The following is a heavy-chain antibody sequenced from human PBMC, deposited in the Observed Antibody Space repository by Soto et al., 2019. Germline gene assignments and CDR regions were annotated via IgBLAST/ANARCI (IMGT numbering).Heavy chain of an antibody. J-gene: IGHJ4*02. CDR3: ARDYYDSSGRFDY. D-gene: IGHD3-22*01. CDR2: TYYRSKWYN. CDR1: GDSVSSNSAA. Sequence: QALSLPVAISGDSVSSNSAACNLIRHSPSRGLEWLGRTYYRSKWYNDYAVSVKSRITINPDTSKNQFSLQLNSVTPEDTAVYYCARDYYDSSGRFDYWGQGTLVTVSS. V-gene: IGHV6-1*01.